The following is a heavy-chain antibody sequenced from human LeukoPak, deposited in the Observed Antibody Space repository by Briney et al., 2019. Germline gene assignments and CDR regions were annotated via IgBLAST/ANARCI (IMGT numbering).Heavy chain of an antibody. J-gene: IGHJ3*02. V-gene: IGHV3-30*18. CDR3: AKDRWGAVAGTGDAFDI. CDR1: GFTFSSYG. D-gene: IGHD6-19*01. Sequence: PGRSLRLSCAASGFTFSSYGMHWVRQAPGKGLEWVAVISYDGSNKYYADSVKGRFTISRDNSKNTLYLQMNSLRAEDTAVYYCAKDRWGAVAGTGDAFDIWGQGTMVTVSS. CDR2: ISYDGSNK.